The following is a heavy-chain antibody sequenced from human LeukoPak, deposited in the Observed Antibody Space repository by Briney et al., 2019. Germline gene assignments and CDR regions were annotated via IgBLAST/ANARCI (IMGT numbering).Heavy chain of an antibody. Sequence: GGSLRLSCAASGFTFSSYGMHWVRQAPGKGLEWVAVISYDGSNEYYADSVKGRFTISRDNSKNTLYLQMHSLSSDDTAVYYCAKERQTAIAAAGPFSYWGQGTLVTVSS. J-gene: IGHJ4*02. D-gene: IGHD6-13*01. CDR3: AKERQTAIAAAGPFSY. V-gene: IGHV3-30*18. CDR1: GFTFSSYG. CDR2: ISYDGSNE.